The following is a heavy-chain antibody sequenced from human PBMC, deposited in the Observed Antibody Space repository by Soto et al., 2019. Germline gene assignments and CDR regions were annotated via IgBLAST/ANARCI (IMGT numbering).Heavy chain of an antibody. J-gene: IGHJ5*02. D-gene: IGHD2-15*01. CDR1: GFTFSNYG. Sequence: GGSLRLSCAASGFTFSNYGMHWVRQAPGKGLEWVAVISYDGSNKYYADSVKGRFTISRDNAKNSLYLQMNSLRAEDTAVYYCARGGNCFAPGAQGTLVTVSS. V-gene: IGHV3-30*03. CDR3: ARGGNCFAP. CDR2: ISYDGSNK.